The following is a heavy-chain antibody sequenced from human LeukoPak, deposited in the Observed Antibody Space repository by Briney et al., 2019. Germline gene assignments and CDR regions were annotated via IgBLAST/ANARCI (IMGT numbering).Heavy chain of an antibody. CDR3: AAMTDWYDVNWFDP. Sequence: ASVKVSCKASGGTFSSYAISWVQQAPGQGLEWMGGIIPIFGTANYAQKFQGRVTITADESTSTAYMELSSLRSEDTAVYYCAAMTDWYDVNWFDPWGQGTLVTVSS. D-gene: IGHD1-1*01. CDR2: IIPIFGTA. J-gene: IGHJ5*02. V-gene: IGHV1-69*01. CDR1: GGTFSSYA.